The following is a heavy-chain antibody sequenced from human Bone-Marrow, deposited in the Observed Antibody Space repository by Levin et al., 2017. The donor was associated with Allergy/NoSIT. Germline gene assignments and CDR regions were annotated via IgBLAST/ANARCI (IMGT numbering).Heavy chain of an antibody. V-gene: IGHV1-2*06. CDR2: INPNSGGT. J-gene: IGHJ4*02. Sequence: VASVKVSCKASGYTFTGYYIQWVRQAPGQGLEWMGRINPNSGGTNYAQEFQGRVTMTRDTSISTAYMELSGLRSDDTAVYYCARGRDYNSGWYQSFDYWGQGTLVIVSS. CDR3: ARGRDYNSGWYQSFDY. CDR1: GYTFTGYY. D-gene: IGHD6-19*01.